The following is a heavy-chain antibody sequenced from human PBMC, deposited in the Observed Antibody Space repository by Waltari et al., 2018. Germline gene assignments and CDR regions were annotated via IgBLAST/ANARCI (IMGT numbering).Heavy chain of an antibody. V-gene: IGHV3-74*01. D-gene: IGHD1-26*01. CDR3: ASARYSGTYYNDY. J-gene: IGHJ4*02. CDR1: GFTFSRFW. Sequence: EVQLVESGGGLVQPGGSLRLCCAASGFTFSRFWMHWVRQAPGKGLVWVSRINSDGSSTSYADSVKGRFTISRDNAKNTLYLQMNSLRAEDTAVYYCASARYSGTYYNDYWGRGMLVTVSA. CDR2: INSDGSST.